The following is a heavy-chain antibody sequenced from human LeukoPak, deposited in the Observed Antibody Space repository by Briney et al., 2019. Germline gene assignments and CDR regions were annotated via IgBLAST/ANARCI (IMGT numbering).Heavy chain of an antibody. Sequence: PSQTLSLTCTVSGASISRGGYYWSWIRQHPVRGLEWIGYIHSSGTSSYNPSLTSRVTVSLDTSTNQFSLTLISVTAADTAVFYCARGTTFGLVIPKEVNFEYWGQGTLVTVSS. CDR3: ARGTTFGLVIPKEVNFEY. V-gene: IGHV4-31*03. CDR1: GASISRGGYY. CDR2: IHSSGTS. D-gene: IGHD3/OR15-3a*01. J-gene: IGHJ4*02.